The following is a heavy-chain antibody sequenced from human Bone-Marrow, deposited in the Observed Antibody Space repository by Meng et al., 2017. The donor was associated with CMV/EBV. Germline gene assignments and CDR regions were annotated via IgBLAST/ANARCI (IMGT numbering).Heavy chain of an antibody. J-gene: IGHJ3*02. D-gene: IGHD1-26*01. V-gene: IGHV3-74*01. CDR1: GFTFSSYA. Sequence: GGSLRLSCAASGFTFSSYAMSWVRQAPGKGLVWVSRINSDGSSTSYADSVKGRFTISRDNAKNTLYLQMNSLRAEDTAVYYCARVGGELIGDAFDIWGQGTMVTVSS. CDR3: ARVGGELIGDAFDI. CDR2: INSDGSST.